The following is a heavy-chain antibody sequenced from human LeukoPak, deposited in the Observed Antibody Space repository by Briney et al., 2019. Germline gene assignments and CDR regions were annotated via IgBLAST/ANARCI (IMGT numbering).Heavy chain of an antibody. D-gene: IGHD3-22*01. J-gene: IGHJ3*02. Sequence: GGSLRLSCAASGFTFSNYWMTWVRQAPGKGLEWVANIKQDGSGKFYVDSVKGRFTISRDNAKNSLYLQMRSLRVEDTAVYYCARDTNFYYDSSGYYEKGAFDIWGQGTTVTVSS. CDR3: ARDTNFYYDSSGYYEKGAFDI. V-gene: IGHV3-7*01. CDR1: GFTFSNYW. CDR2: IKQDGSGK.